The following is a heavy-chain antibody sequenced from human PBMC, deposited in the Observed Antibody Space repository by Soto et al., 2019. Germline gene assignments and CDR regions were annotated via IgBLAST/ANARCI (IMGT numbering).Heavy chain of an antibody. CDR1: GGSLSDYY. J-gene: IGHJ6*02. CDR3: ARAKKSLPGAFYYYYHGMDV. CDR2: IIHSGST. V-gene: IGHV4-34*12. Sequence: QVQLQQWGAGLLKPSETRSFTCAVYGGSLSDYYWSWIRQPPGQGLEWMGEIIHSGSTNYNPSLKSRVTISVDTSKNHFSLNRSSVTAADTAVYYCARAKKSLPGAFYYYYHGMDVWGRGTTVTVSS. D-gene: IGHD1-1*01.